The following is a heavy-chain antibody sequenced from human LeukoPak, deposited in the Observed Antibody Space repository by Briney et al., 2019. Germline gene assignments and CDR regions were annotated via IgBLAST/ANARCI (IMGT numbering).Heavy chain of an antibody. D-gene: IGHD6-13*01. CDR1: GGSIRSYY. Sequence: PSETLSLTCTVSGGSIRSYYWSWIRQPAGKGLEWIGRIYTSGSTNYNPSLKSRVTMSVDTSKNQFSLKLSSVTAADTAVYYCARDARGYSSSWYGGRDYYMDVWGKGTTVTISS. CDR3: ARDARGYSSSWYGGRDYYMDV. CDR2: IYTSGST. V-gene: IGHV4-4*07. J-gene: IGHJ6*03.